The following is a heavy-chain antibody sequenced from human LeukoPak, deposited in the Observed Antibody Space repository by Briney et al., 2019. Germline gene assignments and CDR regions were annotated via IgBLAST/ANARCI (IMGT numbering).Heavy chain of an antibody. J-gene: IGHJ4*02. D-gene: IGHD2-2*01. CDR2: ISAYNGYT. Sequence: ASVKVSCKASGYTFTNYGISWVRQAPGQGLEWMGWISAYNGYTDYAQKLQFRVTMTTDTSTSTAYMELRSLRSDDTAVYYCAREGYGDCSSTSCWGRDSFDYWGQGTLVTVSS. V-gene: IGHV1-18*01. CDR3: AREGYGDCSSTSCWGRDSFDY. CDR1: GYTFTNYG.